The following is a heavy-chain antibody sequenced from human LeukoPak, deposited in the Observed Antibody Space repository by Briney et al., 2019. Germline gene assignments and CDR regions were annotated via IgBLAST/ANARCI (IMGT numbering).Heavy chain of an antibody. Sequence: GGSLRLSCGVSGFTFSSYDMLWVRQATGKGLAWVSAVGTAGDTYYPGSVKCRFTISRENAKNSLYLQMNGLRAGDTAVYYCARTRGDSSGWQEFDYWGQGTLVTVSS. CDR2: VGTAGDT. CDR3: ARTRGDSSGWQEFDY. D-gene: IGHD6-19*01. CDR1: GFTFSSYD. V-gene: IGHV3-13*01. J-gene: IGHJ4*02.